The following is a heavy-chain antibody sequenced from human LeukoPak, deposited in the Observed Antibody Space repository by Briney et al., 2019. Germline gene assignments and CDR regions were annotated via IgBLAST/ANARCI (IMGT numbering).Heavy chain of an antibody. CDR1: GYTYTDYY. CDR2: INPSSGDT. Sequence: ASVKVSCKTSGYTYTDYYMHWVRQAPGQGLEWMGWINPSSGDTNYAQKFQGRVNMTRDTSISTAYMELSRLRSDDTAVYYCARDSGPWGQGTLVTVSS. V-gene: IGHV1-2*02. CDR3: ARDSGP. J-gene: IGHJ5*02. D-gene: IGHD3-10*01.